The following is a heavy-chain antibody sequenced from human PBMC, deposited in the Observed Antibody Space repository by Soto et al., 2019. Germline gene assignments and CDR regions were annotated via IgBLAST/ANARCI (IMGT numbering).Heavy chain of an antibody. CDR3: ATGYSSIYSYTLGF. V-gene: IGHV3-74*01. CDR1: GFTFSTYW. CDR2: ISSDGSST. J-gene: IGHJ4*02. Sequence: EVQLVESGGGLVQPGESLRLSCAASGFTFSTYWMHWVRQAPGKGLVWVSRISSDGSSTTYADSVKGRFTISRDNAKNTLYMQMNSLRAEDTGVYYCATGYSSIYSYTLGFWGQGTLVTVSS. D-gene: IGHD6-13*01.